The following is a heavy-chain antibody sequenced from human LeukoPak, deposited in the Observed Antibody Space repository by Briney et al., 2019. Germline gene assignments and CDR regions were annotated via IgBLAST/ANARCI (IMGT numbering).Heavy chain of an antibody. CDR2: IIPIFGTA. J-gene: IGHJ4*02. D-gene: IGHD3-22*01. CDR1: GGTFSSYA. V-gene: IGHV1-69*13. Sequence: ASVKVSCKASGGTFSSYAISWERQAPGQGLEWMGGIIPIFGTANYAQKFQGRVTITADESTSTAYMELSSLRSEDTAVYYCARGIYDSSTYYFDYWGQGTLVIVSS. CDR3: ARGIYDSSTYYFDY.